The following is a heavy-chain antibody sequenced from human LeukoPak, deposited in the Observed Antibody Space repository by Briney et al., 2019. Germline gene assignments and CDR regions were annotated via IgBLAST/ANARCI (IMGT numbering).Heavy chain of an antibody. V-gene: IGHV6-1*01. CDR3: ARDRGGWYLIDY. J-gene: IGHJ4*02. Sequence: SSNSAAXDWLRXSXXXGXXXXGRTYYWSKWYNYYAVSVKSRIPINPDTSKNQFSLQLNSVTPEDTAVYYCARDRGGWYLIDYWGQGTLVTVSS. D-gene: IGHD6-19*01. CDR2: TYYWSKWYN. CDR1: SSNSAA.